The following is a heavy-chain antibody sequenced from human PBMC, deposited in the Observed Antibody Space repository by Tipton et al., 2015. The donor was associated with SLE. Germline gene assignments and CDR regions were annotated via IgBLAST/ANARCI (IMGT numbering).Heavy chain of an antibody. Sequence: TLSLTCAVYGGSFSGYYWSWIRQPPGKGLEWIGEINHSGSTNYNPSLKSRVTISVDTSKNQLSLKLSSVTAADTAVYYCARREEQWLEALWYFDLWGRGTLVTVSS. V-gene: IGHV4-34*01. D-gene: IGHD6-19*01. CDR2: INHSGST. J-gene: IGHJ2*01. CDR1: GGSFSGYY. CDR3: ARREEQWLEALWYFDL.